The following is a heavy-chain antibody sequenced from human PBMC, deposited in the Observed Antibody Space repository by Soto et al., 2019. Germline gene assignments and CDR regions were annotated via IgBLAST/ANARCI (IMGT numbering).Heavy chain of an antibody. CDR3: ARVDCSSTSCPFDY. D-gene: IGHD2-2*01. CDR1: GGNISSYA. Sequence: GAAVEVSCKASGGNISSYAISWVRQAPGQGLEWMGGIIPIFGTANYAQNFQGRVTITADDSTSTAYMELSSLRSEDTAVYYCARVDCSSTSCPFDYWGQVTLVTVSS. J-gene: IGHJ4*02. CDR2: IIPIFGTA. V-gene: IGHV1-69*13.